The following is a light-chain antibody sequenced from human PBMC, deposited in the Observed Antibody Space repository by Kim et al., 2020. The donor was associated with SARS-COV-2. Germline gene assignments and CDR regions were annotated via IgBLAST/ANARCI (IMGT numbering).Light chain of an antibody. J-gene: IGKJ4*01. CDR3: LQHNFYPLT. Sequence: ASVGDRVTITCRASQDISNYLAWFQQKPGNAPKRLIYAASTLQSGVPSRFSGSGSGTDFTLTISSLQPEDFATYYCLQHNFYPLTFGGGTKVDIK. V-gene: IGKV1-17*03. CDR2: AAS. CDR1: QDISNY.